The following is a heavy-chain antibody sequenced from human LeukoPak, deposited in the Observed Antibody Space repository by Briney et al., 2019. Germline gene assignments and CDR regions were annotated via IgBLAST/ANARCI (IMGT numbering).Heavy chain of an antibody. CDR2: IIPIVGTT. CDR1: GGTFSSYA. Sequence: ASVKVSCKASGGTFSSYAFSWVRQAPGQGLEWMGGIIPIVGTTNYAQMFQGRVTITADESTSTAYMGLSSLRSEDTAVYYCARTSREMTTSTGYFDYWGQGTLVTVSS. V-gene: IGHV1-69*13. CDR3: ARTSREMTTSTGYFDY. J-gene: IGHJ4*02. D-gene: IGHD5-24*01.